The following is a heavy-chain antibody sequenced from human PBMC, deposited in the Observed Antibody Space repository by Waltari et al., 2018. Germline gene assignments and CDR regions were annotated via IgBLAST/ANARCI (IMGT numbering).Heavy chain of an antibody. CDR2: IYHSGST. CDR3: ASPEAHYYGSGSYPFDY. CDR1: GYSISSGYY. Sequence: QVQLQESGPGLVKPSETLSLTCAVSGYSISSGYYWGWIRQPPGKGLEWIGSIYHSGSTYYNPSLKSRVTISVDTSKNQFSLKLSSVTAADTAVYYCASPEAHYYGSGSYPFDYWGQGTLVTVSS. D-gene: IGHD3-10*01. J-gene: IGHJ4*02. V-gene: IGHV4-38-2*01.